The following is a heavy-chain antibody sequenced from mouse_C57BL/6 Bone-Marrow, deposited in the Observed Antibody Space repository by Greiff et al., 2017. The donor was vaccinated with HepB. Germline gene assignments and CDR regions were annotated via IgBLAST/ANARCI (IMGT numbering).Heavy chain of an antibody. D-gene: IGHD1-1*01. Sequence: VKLQESGAELVRPGASVTLSCKASGYTFTDYEMHWVKQTPVHGLEWIGAIDPETGGTAYNQKFKGKAILTADKSSSTAYMELRSLTSEDSAVYYCTNYYGSPWFAYWGQGTLVTVSA. CDR2: IDPETGGT. J-gene: IGHJ3*01. V-gene: IGHV1-15*01. CDR3: TNYYGSPWFAY. CDR1: GYTFTDYE.